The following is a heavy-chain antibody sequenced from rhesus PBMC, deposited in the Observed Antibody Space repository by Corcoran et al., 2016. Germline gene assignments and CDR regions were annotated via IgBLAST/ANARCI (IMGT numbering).Heavy chain of an antibody. CDR3: ARDWYSGSWSPYYFDY. CDR2: IYGSGGST. V-gene: IGHV4-93*01. J-gene: IGHJ4*01. CDR1: GGSISSSNW. Sequence: QVQLQESGPAVVKPSETLSLTCAVSGGSISSSNWWSWIRQSPGKGLELIGGIYGSGGSTEHNPSLNVRVTISKDTSKNQFSLKLSSVTAADTAVYYCARDWYSGSWSPYYFDYWGQGVLVTVSS. D-gene: IGHD6-25*01.